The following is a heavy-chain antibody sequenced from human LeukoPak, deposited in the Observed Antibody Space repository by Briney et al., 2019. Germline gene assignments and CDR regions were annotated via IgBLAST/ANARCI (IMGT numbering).Heavy chain of an antibody. CDR3: ARASGPIKKNRFDQ. J-gene: IGHJ4*02. D-gene: IGHD1-26*01. CDR2: IFSDGIRK. CDR1: GFTFSTYG. V-gene: IGHV3-30*12. Sequence: GMSLSLSCATSGFTFSTYGMEWVRQAPGKGLEWVAIIFSDGIRKYYADSVKGRFTISRDISRSTLYLGMNSLSAEDTAVYYCARASGPIKKNRFDQWGQGTLVTVSS.